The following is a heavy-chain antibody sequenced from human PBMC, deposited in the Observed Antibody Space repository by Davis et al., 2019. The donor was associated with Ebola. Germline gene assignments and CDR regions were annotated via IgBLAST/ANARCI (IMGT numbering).Heavy chain of an antibody. J-gene: IGHJ6*02. CDR2: ISAYNGNT. D-gene: IGHD6-6*01. V-gene: IGHV1-18*01. CDR3: ARDPDSSYYYYGMDV. Sequence: ASVKVSCKASGYTFTSYGISWVRQAPGQGLEWMGWISAYNGNTNYAQKLQGRVTMTTDTSTSTAYMELRSLRSDDTAVYYCARDPDSSYYYYGMDVWGQGTTVTVSS. CDR1: GYTFTSYG.